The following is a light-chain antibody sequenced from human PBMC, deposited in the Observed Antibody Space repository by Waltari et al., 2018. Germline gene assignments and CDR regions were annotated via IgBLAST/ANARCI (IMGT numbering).Light chain of an antibody. CDR1: SSDVGGYNY. J-gene: IGLJ1*01. V-gene: IGLV2-11*01. CDR3: CSYAGRGTYV. Sequence: QSALTQPRSVSGSPGQSVTISCTGTSSDVGGYNYFPWYQHHPGKAPKLIICEVFKRPPDTSSRFSGAKSGSTASLTISGLQPEDEADYYCCSYAGRGTYVFGSGTKVTVL. CDR2: EVF.